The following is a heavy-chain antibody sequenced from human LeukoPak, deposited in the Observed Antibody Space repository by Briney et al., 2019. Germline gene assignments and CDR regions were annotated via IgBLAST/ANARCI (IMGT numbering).Heavy chain of an antibody. D-gene: IGHD6-13*01. CDR2: ISGSGGST. CDR1: GFTFSSYA. V-gene: IGHV3-23*01. CDR3: AKDPSYSSSWVSSYFDY. J-gene: IGHJ4*02. Sequence: GGSLRLSCAASGFTFSSYAMSWVRQAPGKGLEWVSAISGSGGSTYYADSVKGRFTISRDNSKNTLYLQMNSLRAEDTAVYYCAKDPSYSSSWVSSYFDYWGQGTLVTVSS.